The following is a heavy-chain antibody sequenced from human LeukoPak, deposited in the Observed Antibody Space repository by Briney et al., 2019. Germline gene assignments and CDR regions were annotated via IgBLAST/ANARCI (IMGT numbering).Heavy chain of an antibody. V-gene: IGHV3-43*01. D-gene: IGHD2-15*01. CDR2: ISWDGGST. CDR1: GFTFDDYT. CDR3: AKDQQYCSGGSCYPNYYYYGMDV. Sequence: GGSLRLSCAASGFTFDDYTMHWVRQAPGKGLEWVSLISWDGGSTYYADSVKGRFTIPRDNSKNSLYLQMNSLRTEDTALYYCAKDQQYCSGGSCYPNYYYYGMDVWGQGTTVTVSS. J-gene: IGHJ6*02.